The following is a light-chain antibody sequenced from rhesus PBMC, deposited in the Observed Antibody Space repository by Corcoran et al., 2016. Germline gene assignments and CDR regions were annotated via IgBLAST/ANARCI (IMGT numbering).Light chain of an antibody. CDR3: LPYNNIPWT. J-gene: IGKJ1*01. CDR2: KAS. V-gene: IGKV1-22*01. CDR1: QDISRW. Sequence: DILMTQSPSSLSASVGDTVTITCRASQDISRWLAWYQQKPGKAPKLLIQKASSLQSGVPTRFSGSGSGTAFTLTISGLQSEDFARYFCLPYNNIPWTFGQGTKVEIK.